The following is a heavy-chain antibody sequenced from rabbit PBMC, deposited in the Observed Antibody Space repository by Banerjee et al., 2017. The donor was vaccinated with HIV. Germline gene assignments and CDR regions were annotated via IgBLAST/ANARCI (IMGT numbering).Heavy chain of an antibody. CDR2: IYAASSGSA. D-gene: IGHD4-1*01. CDR3: ARDLAGVIGWNFDF. J-gene: IGHJ6*01. V-gene: IGHV1S40*01. CDR1: GFSFNSSYY. Sequence: QSLEESGGDLVKPGASLTLTCTASGFSFNSSYYMCWVRQAPGKGLEWIGCIYAASSGSAYYASWAKGRFTISKTSWTTVTLQMTSLTAADTASYFCARDLAGVIGWNFDFWGPGTLVTVS.